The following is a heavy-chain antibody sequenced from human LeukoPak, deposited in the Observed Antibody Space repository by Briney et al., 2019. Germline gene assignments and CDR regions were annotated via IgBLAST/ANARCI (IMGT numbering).Heavy chain of an antibody. D-gene: IGHD2-21*02. CDR3: ARLDPVGGDDY. V-gene: IGHV4-39*01. Sequence: SETLSLTCSVSGGSINSRAYSWGWLRQSPEKGLEWIGSIDFSGNTYYNPSVQSRVAISLDTSRNQFSLNLTSVTAADTAVYYCARLDPVGGDDYWGQGIQVTVSS. CDR1: GGSINSRAYS. J-gene: IGHJ4*02. CDR2: IDFSGNT.